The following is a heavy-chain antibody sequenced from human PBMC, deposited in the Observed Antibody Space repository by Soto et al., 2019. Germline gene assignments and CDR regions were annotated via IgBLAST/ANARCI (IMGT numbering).Heavy chain of an antibody. CDR1: GGSISSSSYY. CDR2: IYYSGST. J-gene: IGHJ5*02. CDR3: ARGGGWYYDFLTGALDL. D-gene: IGHD3-9*01. Sequence: SETLSLTCTVSGGSISSSSYYWGWIRQPPGKGLEWIGNIYYSGSTYYNPSLKSRVTISTDTSKNQFSLNVSSVTAADTAVYYCARGGGWYYDFLTGALDLWGQGTLVTVSS. V-gene: IGHV4-39*07.